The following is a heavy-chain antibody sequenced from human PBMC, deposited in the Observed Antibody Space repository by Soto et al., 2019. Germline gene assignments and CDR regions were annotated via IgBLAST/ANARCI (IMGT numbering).Heavy chain of an antibody. D-gene: IGHD6-6*01. CDR2: LNTYNGNT. V-gene: IGHV1-18*01. Sequence: QVPLVQSGGEVKKPGASVRVSCKASGYTFNSYGISWVRQAPGQGLEWMGWLNTYNGNTNYAQKFQGRVSMTTDTSTSTAYLELRSLGSDDTAVYYCARDVLCSTSGDRRFDPWGQGTLVTVSS. CDR3: ARDVLCSTSGDRRFDP. J-gene: IGHJ5*02. CDR1: GYTFNSYG.